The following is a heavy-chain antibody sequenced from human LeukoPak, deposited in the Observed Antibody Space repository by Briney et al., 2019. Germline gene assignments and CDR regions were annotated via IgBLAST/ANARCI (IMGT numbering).Heavy chain of an antibody. D-gene: IGHD3-3*01. J-gene: IGHJ6*03. V-gene: IGHV4-34*01. CDR1: GGSFSVYY. CDR2: INHSGST. CDR3: ARSYPYYDFWSGAYYMDV. Sequence: SETLSLTCAVYGGSFSVYYWSWIRQPPGKGLEWIGEINHSGSTNYNPSLKSRVTISVDTSKNQFSLKLSSVTAADTAVYYCARSYPYYDFWSGAYYMDVWGKGTTVTVSS.